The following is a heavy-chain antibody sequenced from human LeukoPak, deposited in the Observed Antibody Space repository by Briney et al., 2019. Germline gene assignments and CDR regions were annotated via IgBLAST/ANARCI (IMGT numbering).Heavy chain of an antibody. CDR3: ARDLGSSGWYRTFDY. J-gene: IGHJ4*02. CDR2: ISGSGGST. Sequence: GGSLRLSCAASGFTYISYAMNWVRQAPGKGLEWVSGISGSGGSTYYSDSVKGRSTISRDNSKNTMYLQLNSLRTEDTAIYYCARDLGSSGWYRTFDYWGRGTLVTVSS. D-gene: IGHD6-19*01. CDR1: GFTYISYA. V-gene: IGHV3-23*01.